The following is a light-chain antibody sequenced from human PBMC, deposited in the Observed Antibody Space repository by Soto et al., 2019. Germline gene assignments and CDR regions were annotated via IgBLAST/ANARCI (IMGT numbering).Light chain of an antibody. V-gene: IGKV3-15*01. J-gene: IGKJ4*01. CDR1: QSVSSH. Sequence: RVMTQSPVTLSVSPGESATLSCRASQSVSSHVAWYQQKAGRAPRLLIYDTSSRVTGVPARFSGSGSETEFTLTISGLQSEAFAVYYCQQYDNWPLTFGGGTTLQIK. CDR3: QQYDNWPLT. CDR2: DTS.